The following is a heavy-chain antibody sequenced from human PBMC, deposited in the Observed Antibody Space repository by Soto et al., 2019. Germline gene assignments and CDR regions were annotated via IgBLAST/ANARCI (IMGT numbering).Heavy chain of an antibody. J-gene: IGHJ4*02. Sequence: QVQLQESGPGLVKPSETLSLTCTVSGGSISSYYWRWIRQPPGKGLEWIGYIYYSGSANYNPSLKSRVTISVDTSKNQFSLKLSSVTAADTAVYYCARNQGVIMSRYWGQGTLVTVSS. V-gene: IGHV4-59*01. D-gene: IGHD3-16*02. CDR2: IYYSGSA. CDR1: GGSISSYY. CDR3: ARNQGVIMSRY.